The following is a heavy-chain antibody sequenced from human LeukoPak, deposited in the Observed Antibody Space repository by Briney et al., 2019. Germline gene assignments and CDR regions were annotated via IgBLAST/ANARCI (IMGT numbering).Heavy chain of an antibody. CDR3: ARAPLRVVVVTEDAFDI. CDR1: GGSFIGFH. D-gene: IGHD2-21*02. J-gene: IGHJ3*02. CDR2: INHSGST. V-gene: IGHV4-34*01. Sequence: PSETLSLTCAVYGGSFIGFHWNWIRQPPGKGLEWIGDINHSGSTNYNPSLTSRVTISVDPSKNQFSLNLSSVTAADTAVYYCARAPLRVVVVTEDAFDIWGQGTMVTVSS.